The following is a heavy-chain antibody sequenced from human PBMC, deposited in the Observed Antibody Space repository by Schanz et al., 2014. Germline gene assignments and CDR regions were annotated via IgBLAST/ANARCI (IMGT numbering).Heavy chain of an antibody. J-gene: IGHJ6*02. CDR3: ARLNYDSSGYPYYYGMDV. CDR2: IHYSGST. CDR1: GGSIRNYY. D-gene: IGHD3-22*01. V-gene: IGHV4-59*08. Sequence: QVQLQESGPGLVKPSETLSLTCSVSGGSIRNYYWNWIRQPPGKGVEWIGYIHYSGSTNYNPSLGSRSAVSVDPPKNQFSLKLGSVTAADTAVYYCARLNYDSSGYPYYYGMDVWGQGTTVTVSS.